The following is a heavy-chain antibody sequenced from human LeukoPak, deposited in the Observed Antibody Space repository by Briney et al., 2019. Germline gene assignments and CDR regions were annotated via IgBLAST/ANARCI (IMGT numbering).Heavy chain of an antibody. J-gene: IGHJ3*02. Sequence: GASVKVSCKASGYIFTDYYMHWVRQAPGQELGWMGWMNPNSGNKGYAQKFQGRVTMTRNTSISTAYMELSSLRSDDTAVYYCAIFGGYSGYDLNHDAFDIWGQGTMVTVSS. CDR1: GYIFTDYY. CDR3: AIFGGYSGYDLNHDAFDI. V-gene: IGHV1-8*02. D-gene: IGHD5-12*01. CDR2: MNPNSGNK.